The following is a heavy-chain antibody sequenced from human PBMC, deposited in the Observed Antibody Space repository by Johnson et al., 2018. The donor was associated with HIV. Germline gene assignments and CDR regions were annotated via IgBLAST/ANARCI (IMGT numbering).Heavy chain of an antibody. CDR3: TKDGQPYYNFWSASPDVFDI. D-gene: IGHD3-3*01. J-gene: IGHJ3*02. V-gene: IGHV3-30*02. CDR2: IRYDESDK. CDR1: RFTFSSYA. Sequence: QVQLVESGGGLVQPGGSLRLSCAASRFTFSSYAMHWVRQSPGRGLEWVAFIRYDESDKYYADSVKGRFTMSRDNSKNTVYLQMNSLRVEDTAVYYCTKDGQPYYNFWSASPDVFDIWGQGTMVSVSS.